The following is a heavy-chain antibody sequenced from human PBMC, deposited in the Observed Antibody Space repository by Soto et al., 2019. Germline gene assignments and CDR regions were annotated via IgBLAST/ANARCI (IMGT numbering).Heavy chain of an antibody. CDR3: VRDYCSSPSCSFDY. CDR2: IRGSGGRP. V-gene: IGHV3-23*01. Sequence: PGGSLRLSCVASGFSFSNKAMNWVRQAPGKGLEWVSSIRGSGGRPFYADSVKGRFSLSRDNSKNTLSLQMNSLRVEDTAVYYCVRDYCSSPSCSFDYWGQGTLVTVSS. CDR1: GFSFSNKA. D-gene: IGHD2-2*01. J-gene: IGHJ4*02.